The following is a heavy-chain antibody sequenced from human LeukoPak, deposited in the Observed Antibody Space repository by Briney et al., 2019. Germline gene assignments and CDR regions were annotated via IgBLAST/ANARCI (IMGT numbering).Heavy chain of an antibody. CDR1: GGSFTSGNYK. D-gene: IGHD1-26*01. J-gene: IGHJ4*02. CDR3: ARGPDHAKVGY. CDR2: IYTNGNT. V-gene: IGHV4-61*02. Sequence: SQTLSLTCTVSGGSFTSGNYKWSSLRQPAGKGLEWIGRIYTNGNTDYSPSLKSRVTISIDMPKNQFFLKLSSVTAADTAVYYCARGPDHAKVGYWGQGTLVTVSS.